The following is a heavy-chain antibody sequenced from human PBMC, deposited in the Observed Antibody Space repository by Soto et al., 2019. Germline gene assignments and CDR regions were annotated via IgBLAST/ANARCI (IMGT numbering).Heavy chain of an antibody. CDR1: GGSVSSNNW. Sequence: PSETLSLTCAVSGGSVSSNNWWTWVRQPPGQGLEWIGEIYQSGSTNYNPSLEGRVTISVDKFKNQFSLKLTSVTAADTAVYFCASLGYCSGADCHGTRWGQGILVTVSS. V-gene: IGHV4-4*02. D-gene: IGHD2-8*02. CDR3: ASLGYCSGADCHGTR. CDR2: IYQSGST. J-gene: IGHJ4*01.